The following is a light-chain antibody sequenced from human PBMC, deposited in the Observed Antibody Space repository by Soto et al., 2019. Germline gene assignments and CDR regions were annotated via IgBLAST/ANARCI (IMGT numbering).Light chain of an antibody. J-gene: IGKJ4*01. CDR1: QSVITD. CDR2: DAS. Sequence: ALAQSPVALSLSPGERATLSCRASQSVITDLAWYQQKPGQAPRLLIYDASNRATGIPVRFAGSGSGTDFALTISSLEPEDFVLYYCQHPPTSFGGGTKVDI. V-gene: IGKV3-11*01. CDR3: QHPPTS.